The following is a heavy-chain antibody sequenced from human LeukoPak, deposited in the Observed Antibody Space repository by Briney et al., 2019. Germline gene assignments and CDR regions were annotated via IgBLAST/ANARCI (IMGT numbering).Heavy chain of an antibody. Sequence: SETLSLTCAVYGGSFSGYYWSWIRQPPGKGLEWIGEINHSGSTNYNPSLKSRVTISVDTSKNQFSLKLSSVTAADTAVYYCARESMSDWSSRNWFDPWGQGTLVTVSS. D-gene: IGHD3-9*01. J-gene: IGHJ5*02. CDR3: ARESMSDWSSRNWFDP. V-gene: IGHV4-34*01. CDR1: GGSFSGYY. CDR2: INHSGST.